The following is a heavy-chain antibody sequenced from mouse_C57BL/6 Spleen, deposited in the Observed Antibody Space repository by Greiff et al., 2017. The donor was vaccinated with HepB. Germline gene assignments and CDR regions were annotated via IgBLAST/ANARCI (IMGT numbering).Heavy chain of an antibody. Sequence: EVQLVESGGGLVKPGGSLKLSCAASGFTFSSYTMSWVRQTPEKRLEWVATISGGGGNTYYPDSVKGRFTISRDNAKNTLYLQMSSLRSEDTALYYCARRGGNYVGAMDYWGQGTSVTVSS. CDR1: GFTFSSYT. D-gene: IGHD2-1*01. CDR2: ISGGGGNT. J-gene: IGHJ4*01. V-gene: IGHV5-9*01. CDR3: ARRGGNYVGAMDY.